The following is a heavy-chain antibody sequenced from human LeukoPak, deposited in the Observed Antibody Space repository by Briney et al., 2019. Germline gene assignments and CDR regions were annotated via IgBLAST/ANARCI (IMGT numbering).Heavy chain of an antibody. CDR3: AREMAAAGTHDY. CDR2: INPSGGST. J-gene: IGHJ4*02. D-gene: IGHD6-13*01. V-gene: IGHV1-46*01. Sequence: ASVKVSCKPSGYTFTSYYMHCVRQAPGQGLEWMGIINPSGGSTSYAQKFQGRVTMTRDMSTSTVYMELSSLRSEDTAVYYCAREMAAAGTHDYWGQGTLVTVSS. CDR1: GYTFTSYY.